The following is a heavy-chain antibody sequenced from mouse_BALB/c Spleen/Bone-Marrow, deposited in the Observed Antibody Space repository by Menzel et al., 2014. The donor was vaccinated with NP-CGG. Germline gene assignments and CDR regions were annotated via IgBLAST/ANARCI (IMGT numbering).Heavy chain of an antibody. CDR3: TRGGNWDDFDY. D-gene: IGHD4-1*01. J-gene: IGHJ2*01. CDR2: ISSDSSAA. V-gene: IGHV5-17*02. Sequence: EVMLVESGGGLVQPGGSRKLSCAASGFTFRSFGMHWVRQAPEKGLEWVAYISSDSSAAYYADTVKGRFTISRDNPKNTLFLQMTSLRSEDTAMYYCTRGGNWDDFDYWGQGTTLTVSS. CDR1: GFTFRSFG.